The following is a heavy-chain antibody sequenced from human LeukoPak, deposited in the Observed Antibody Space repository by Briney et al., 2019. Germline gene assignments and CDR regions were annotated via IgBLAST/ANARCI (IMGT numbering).Heavy chain of an antibody. CDR2: IYYSGST. Sequence: SETLSLTCTVSGGSISSYYWSWIRQPPGKGLEWIGYIYYSGSTNYNPPLKSRVTISVDTSKNQFSLKLSSVTAADTAVYYCARAVGYSYPNWFDPWGQGTLVTVSS. D-gene: IGHD5-18*01. CDR3: ARAVGYSYPNWFDP. V-gene: IGHV4-59*08. J-gene: IGHJ5*02. CDR1: GGSISSYY.